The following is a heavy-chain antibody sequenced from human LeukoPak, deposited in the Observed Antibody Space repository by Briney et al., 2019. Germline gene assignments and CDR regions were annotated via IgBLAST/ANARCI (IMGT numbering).Heavy chain of an antibody. CDR3: ARAYNYAFDY. V-gene: IGHV6-1*01. J-gene: IGHJ4*02. CDR2: TYYRAKWYN. CDR1: GDSVSNNLVA. Sequence: QTLSLTCAISGDSVSNNLVAWNWIRQSPSRGLEWLGWTYYRAKWYNDYADSVKSRLIINADTSKNQFSLQLNSVSPEDTAVYYCARAYNYAFDYWGQGALVTVSS. D-gene: IGHD5-18*01.